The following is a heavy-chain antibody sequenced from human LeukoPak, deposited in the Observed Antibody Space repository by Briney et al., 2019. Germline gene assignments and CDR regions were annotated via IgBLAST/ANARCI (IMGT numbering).Heavy chain of an antibody. Sequence: TSETLSLTCAVYGGSFSGYYWSWIRQPPGKGLEWIGEINHSGSTNYNPSLKSRVTISVDTSKNQFSLKLSSVTAADTAVYYCARGRSSGWYSGSYGIDVWGQGTTVTVSS. CDR1: GGSFSGYY. V-gene: IGHV4-34*01. CDR3: ARGRSSGWYSGSYGIDV. CDR2: INHSGST. J-gene: IGHJ6*02. D-gene: IGHD6-19*01.